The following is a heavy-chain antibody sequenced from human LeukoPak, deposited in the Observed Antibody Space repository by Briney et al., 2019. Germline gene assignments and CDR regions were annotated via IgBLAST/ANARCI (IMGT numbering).Heavy chain of an antibody. J-gene: IGHJ4*02. CDR3: ARWDNYHDSSGPEEGFDY. Sequence: SETLSLTCAVYGGSFSGYYWSWIRQPPGKGLEWIGEINHSGSTNYNPSLKSRVTISVDTSKNQFSLKLSSVTAADTAVYYCARWDNYHDSSGPEEGFDYWGQGTLVTVSS. CDR1: GGSFSGYY. V-gene: IGHV4-34*01. CDR2: INHSGST. D-gene: IGHD3-22*01.